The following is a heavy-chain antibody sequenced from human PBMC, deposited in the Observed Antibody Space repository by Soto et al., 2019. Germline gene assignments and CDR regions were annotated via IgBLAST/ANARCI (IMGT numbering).Heavy chain of an antibody. D-gene: IGHD1-26*01. CDR3: AREVGATLNWFEP. Sequence: ASVKVSCKACGCTFSSYAISWVRQAPGQGLEWMGGIIPIFGTANYAQKFQGRVTITADESTSTAYMELSSLRSEDTAVYYCAREVGATLNWFEPWGQGTLVTVSS. CDR2: IIPIFGTA. J-gene: IGHJ5*02. CDR1: GCTFSSYA. V-gene: IGHV1-69*13.